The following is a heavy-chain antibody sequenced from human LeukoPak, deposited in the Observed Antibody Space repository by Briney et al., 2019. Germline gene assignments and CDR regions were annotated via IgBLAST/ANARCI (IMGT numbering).Heavy chain of an antibody. V-gene: IGHV3-66*01. CDR3: ARDLDYAYFQH. Sequence: GGSLRLSCAASGFTFSSYAMSWVRQAPGKGLEWVSVIYSGGSTYYADSVKGRFTISRDNSKNTLYLQMNSLRAEDTAVYYCARDLDYAYFQHWGQGTLVTVSS. CDR2: IYSGGST. J-gene: IGHJ1*01. CDR1: GFTFSSYA. D-gene: IGHD4-17*01.